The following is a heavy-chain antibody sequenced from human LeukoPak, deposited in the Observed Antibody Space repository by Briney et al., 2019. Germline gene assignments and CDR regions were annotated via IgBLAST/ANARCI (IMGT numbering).Heavy chain of an antibody. D-gene: IGHD3-22*01. V-gene: IGHV3-23*01. Sequence: GGSLRLSCAASGFTFSTYEMTWVRQAPGKGLEWVSAISGSGGSTYYADSVKGRFTISRDNSKNTLYLQMNSLRAEDTAVYYCAREGDSSGYVDYWGQGTLVTVPS. J-gene: IGHJ4*02. CDR3: AREGDSSGYVDY. CDR1: GFTFSTYE. CDR2: ISGSGGST.